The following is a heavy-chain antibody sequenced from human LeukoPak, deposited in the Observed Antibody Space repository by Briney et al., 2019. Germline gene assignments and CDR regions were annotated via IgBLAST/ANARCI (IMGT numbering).Heavy chain of an antibody. D-gene: IGHD2-2*01. J-gene: IGHJ4*02. CDR1: GYTFTGYY. CDR3: ARPRTVVPAALDY. Sequence: ASVKVSCKASGYTFTGYYMHWVRQAPGQGLEWMGRINPNSGGTNYAQKFQGRVTMTRDTSISTAYMELSSLRSEDTAVYYCARPRTVVPAALDYWGQGTLVTVSS. CDR2: INPNSGGT. V-gene: IGHV1-2*06.